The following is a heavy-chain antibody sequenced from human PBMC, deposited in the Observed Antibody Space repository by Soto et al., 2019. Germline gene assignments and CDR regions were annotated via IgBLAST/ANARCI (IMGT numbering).Heavy chain of an antibody. J-gene: IGHJ4*02. V-gene: IGHV4-59*01. Sequence: SETLSLTCTISGGSISVYYLSWIRQRPGQALEWIGYIYDSGSPYYNPSLRSRVIISADTSKNQISLKLTSATAADTAVYYCARGVGSSPPQYWGRGTLVTVYS. CDR2: IYDSGSP. CDR1: GGSISVYY. D-gene: IGHD1-26*01. CDR3: ARGVGSSPPQY.